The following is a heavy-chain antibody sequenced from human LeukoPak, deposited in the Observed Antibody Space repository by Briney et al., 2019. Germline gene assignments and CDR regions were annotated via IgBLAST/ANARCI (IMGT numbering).Heavy chain of an antibody. CDR2: INPNSGGT. CDR1: GYTFTGYY. Sequence: ASVKVSCKASGYTFTGYYMHWVRQAPGQGLEWMGWINPNSGGTNYAQKFQGRVTMTRDTSIGTAYMELSRLRSDDTAVYYCARLGYYDSSGYYPYYFDYWGQGTLVTVSS. CDR3: ARLGYYDSSGYYPYYFDY. V-gene: IGHV1-2*02. J-gene: IGHJ4*02. D-gene: IGHD3-22*01.